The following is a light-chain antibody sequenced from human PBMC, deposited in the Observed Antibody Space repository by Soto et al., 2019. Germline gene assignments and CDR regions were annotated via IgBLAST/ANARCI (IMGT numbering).Light chain of an antibody. Sequence: IQMTQSPSTLSGSVGDRVTITCRASQSISSWLAWYQQKPGKAPKLLIYKASSLESGVPSRFSGSGSGTEFTLTISSLQPDDFVTYYCQQYNSYSVTFGQGTKVDIK. V-gene: IGKV1-5*03. CDR1: QSISSW. J-gene: IGKJ2*01. CDR2: KAS. CDR3: QQYNSYSVT.